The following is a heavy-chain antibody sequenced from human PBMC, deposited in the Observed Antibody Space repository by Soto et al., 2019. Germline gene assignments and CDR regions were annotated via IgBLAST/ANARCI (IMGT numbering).Heavy chain of an antibody. CDR2: IIPIFGTA. CDR3: ASYTVTTSQYYYYGMDV. J-gene: IGHJ6*02. CDR1: GGTFSSYA. Sequence: SVKVSCKASGGTFSSYAISWVRQAPGQGLEWMGGIIPIFGTANYAQKFQGRVTITADESTSTAYMELSSLRSEDTAVYYCASYTVTTSQYYYYGMDVWGQGTTVTVSS. D-gene: IGHD4-17*01. V-gene: IGHV1-69*13.